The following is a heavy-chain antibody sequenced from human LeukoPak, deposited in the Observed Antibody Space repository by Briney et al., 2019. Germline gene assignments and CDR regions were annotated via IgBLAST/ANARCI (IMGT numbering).Heavy chain of an antibody. J-gene: IGHJ6*02. CDR3: ARQGTTYYYYGMDV. D-gene: IGHD1-1*01. V-gene: IGHV6-1*01. CDR1: RDSVSSNSAA. Sequence: SQTLSLTSALSRDSVSSNSAAWTWIRQSPSRGLESLGRTYYRSKWYNDYAVSVKSRITINPDTSKNQFSLQLNSVTPQDTAVYYCARQGTTYYYYGMDVWGPGATVTVSS. CDR2: TYYRSKWYN.